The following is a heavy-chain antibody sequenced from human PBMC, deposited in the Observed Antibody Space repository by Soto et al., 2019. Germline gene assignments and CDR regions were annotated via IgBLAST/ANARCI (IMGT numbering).Heavy chain of an antibody. CDR3: ARSRLWLRTSFDY. D-gene: IGHD5-18*01. CDR2: LNPTGGTT. Sequence: ASLKVSCKASGYTFTNYGISWVRQAPGQGLEWMGILNPTGGTTSYAQKFEGRITMTRDTSTSTVDMELSSLRSDDTAVYYCARSRLWLRTSFDYWGQGTLVPVSS. CDR1: GYTFTNYG. J-gene: IGHJ4*02. V-gene: IGHV1-46*01.